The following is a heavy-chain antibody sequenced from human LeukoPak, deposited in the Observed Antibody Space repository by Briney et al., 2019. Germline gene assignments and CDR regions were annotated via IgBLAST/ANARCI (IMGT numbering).Heavy chain of an antibody. CDR1: GFTFSSAY. J-gene: IGHJ4*02. CDR3: TTVPAYTSGWFGGIGY. Sequence: GGSLRLSCAASGFTFSSAYMSWVRQAPGKGLEWVGRIKSQTDGGSADYAAPVGGRFTISRDDSRTTLYLEMNSLKDEDTAVYYCTTVPAYTSGWFGGIGYWGQGTRVTVSS. CDR2: IKSQTDGGSA. D-gene: IGHD6-19*01. V-gene: IGHV3-15*05.